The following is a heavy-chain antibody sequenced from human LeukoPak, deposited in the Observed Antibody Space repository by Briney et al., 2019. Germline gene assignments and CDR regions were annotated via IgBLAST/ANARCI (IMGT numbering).Heavy chain of an antibody. V-gene: IGHV1-69*13. CDR1: GGTFSSYA. Sequence: SVKVSCKASGGTFSSYAISWVRQAPGQGLEWMGGIIPIFGTANYAQKFQGRVTITADESTSTAYMELSSLRSEDTAVYYCARDSPGSYLTYYYYGMDIWGQGTTVTVSS. J-gene: IGHJ6*02. CDR3: ARDSPGSYLTYYYYGMDI. CDR2: IIPIFGTA. D-gene: IGHD1-26*01.